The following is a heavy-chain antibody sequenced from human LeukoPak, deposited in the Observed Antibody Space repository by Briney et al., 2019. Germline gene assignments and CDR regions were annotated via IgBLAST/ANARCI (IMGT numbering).Heavy chain of an antibody. D-gene: IGHD2-15*01. Sequence: SETLSLTCAVYGGSFSGYYWSWIRQPPGKGLEWIGEINHSGSTNYNPSLKSRVTISVDTSKNQFSLKLSSVTAADTAVYYCARSYTPYCSGGSCYTAGYWGQGTLVTVSS. CDR2: INHSGST. CDR3: ARSYTPYCSGGSCYTAGY. CDR1: GGSFSGYY. J-gene: IGHJ4*02. V-gene: IGHV4-34*01.